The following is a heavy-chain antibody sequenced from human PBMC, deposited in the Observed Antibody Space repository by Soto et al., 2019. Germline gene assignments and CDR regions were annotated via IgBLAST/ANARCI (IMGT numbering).Heavy chain of an antibody. CDR2: IYYSGST. Sequence: SETLSLTCTVSGGSVSSGSYYWSWIRQPPGKGLEWIGYIYYSGSTNYNPSLKSRVTLSVDTSKNQFSLKLSSVTAADTAVYYCARDRRVYAIHYYYYGMDVWGQGTTVTVSS. V-gene: IGHV4-61*01. CDR1: GGSVSSGSYY. J-gene: IGHJ6*02. CDR3: ARDRRVYAIHYYYYGMDV. D-gene: IGHD2-8*01.